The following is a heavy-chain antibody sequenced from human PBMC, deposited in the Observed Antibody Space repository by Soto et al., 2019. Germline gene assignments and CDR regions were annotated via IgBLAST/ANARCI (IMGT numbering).Heavy chain of an antibody. CDR1: GYTFTSYA. V-gene: IGHV1-3*01. CDR2: INAGNGNT. CDR3: ARDLGVATTFDY. Sequence: DSVKVSCKASGYTFTSYAMHWVRQAPGQRLEWMGWINAGNGNTKYSQKFQGRVTITRDTSASTAYMELSSLRSEDTAVYYCARDLGVATTFDYWGQGTLVTVSS. D-gene: IGHD2-15*01. J-gene: IGHJ4*02.